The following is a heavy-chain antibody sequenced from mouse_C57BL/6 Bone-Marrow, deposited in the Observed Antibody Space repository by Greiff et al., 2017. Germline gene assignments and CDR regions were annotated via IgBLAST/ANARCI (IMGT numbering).Heavy chain of an antibody. CDR3: ARGGLRRFAY. V-gene: IGHV2-2*01. J-gene: IGHJ3*01. D-gene: IGHD2-4*01. CDR1: GFSLTSYG. Sequence: VQLQQSGPGLVQPSQSLSITCTVSGFSLTSYGVHWVRQSPGKGLEWLGVIWGGGSTDYNAAFISRLSISKDNSKGQVFFKMNSLQADDTAIYYCARGGLRRFAYWGQGTLVTVSA. CDR2: IWGGGST.